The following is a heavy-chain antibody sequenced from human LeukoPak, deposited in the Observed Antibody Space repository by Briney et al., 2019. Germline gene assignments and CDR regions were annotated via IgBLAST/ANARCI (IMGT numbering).Heavy chain of an antibody. V-gene: IGHV4-4*02. CDR1: GGSISSSNW. CDR3: ARGPIGNSSGYRAESSGNDY. CDR2: IYQSGST. D-gene: IGHD3-22*01. Sequence: SETLSLTCSVSGGSISSSNWWSWVRQPPGKGLEWIGEIYQSGSTNYNPSLKSRVTISVDTSKNQFSLKLSSVTAADTAVYYCARGPIGNSSGYRAESSGNDYWGQGTLVTVSS. J-gene: IGHJ4*02.